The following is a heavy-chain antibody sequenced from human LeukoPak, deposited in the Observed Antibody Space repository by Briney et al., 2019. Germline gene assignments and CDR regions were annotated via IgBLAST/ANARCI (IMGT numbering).Heavy chain of an antibody. D-gene: IGHD6-6*01. CDR2: IYTSGGT. J-gene: IGHJ4*02. CDR1: GDSISSYY. V-gene: IGHV4-4*09. CDR3: ARLTRLSTSPDRYYLDY. Sequence: PSETLSLTCTVSGDSISSYYWLWIRHPPGKGLECFGYIYTSGGTNYIPTLKGRVTISIDTSKNQFSLKLSSVTTADSAVYYCARLTRLSTSPDRYYLDYWGQGTLVTVSS.